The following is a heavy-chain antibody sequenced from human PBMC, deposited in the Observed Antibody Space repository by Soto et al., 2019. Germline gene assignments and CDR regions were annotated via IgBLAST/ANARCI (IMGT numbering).Heavy chain of an antibody. CDR3: ARFEFSNYVIDY. CDR2: IGPHSGNP. CDR1: GYNFANFG. D-gene: IGHD4-4*01. V-gene: IGHV1-18*01. Sequence: AASVKVSCKASGYNFANFGISWVRQAPGQGLEWLRWIGPHSGNPNYAQRFQGRGTMTTDTSTSTAYMELRTLRSDDTAVYFCARFEFSNYVIDYWAQGTLVTVSS. J-gene: IGHJ4*02.